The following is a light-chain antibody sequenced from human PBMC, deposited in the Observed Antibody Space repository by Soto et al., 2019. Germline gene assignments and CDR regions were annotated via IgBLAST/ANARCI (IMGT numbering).Light chain of an antibody. Sequence: QYVLTQPPSVSGAPGQRVTISCTGSSSNIGAGYDVHWYQQLPGTAPKLLIYGNNNRPSGVPDRFSGSKSGTSASLSITGLQAEDEADYYCQSYDSSLRRLFGRGTKLTVL. V-gene: IGLV1-40*01. J-gene: IGLJ2*01. CDR2: GNN. CDR3: QSYDSSLRRL. CDR1: SSNIGAGYD.